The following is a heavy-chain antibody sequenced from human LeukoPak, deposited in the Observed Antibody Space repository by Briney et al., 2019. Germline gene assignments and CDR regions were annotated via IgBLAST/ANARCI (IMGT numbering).Heavy chain of an antibody. J-gene: IGHJ3*02. V-gene: IGHV3-21*01. D-gene: IGHD2-2*01. CDR2: ISSSSSYI. CDR3: ARGHGVVAASDDAFDI. CDR1: GFTFSSYE. Sequence: PGGSLRLSCAASGFTFSSYEMNWVRQAPGKGLEWVSSISSSSSYIYYADSVKGRFTISRDNAKKSLYLQMNSLRAEDTAVYYCARGHGVVAASDDAFDIWGQGTMVTVSS.